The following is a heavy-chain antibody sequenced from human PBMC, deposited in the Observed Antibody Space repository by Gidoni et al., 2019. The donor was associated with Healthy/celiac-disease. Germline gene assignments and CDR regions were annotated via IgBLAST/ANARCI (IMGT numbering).Heavy chain of an antibody. CDR1: GFTFSSYG. Sequence: QVQLVESGGGVVQPGRSLRLSCAASGFTFSSYGMHWVRQAPGKGLEWVAVIWYDGSNKYYADSVKGRFTISRDNSKNTLYLQMNSLRAEDTAVYYCARDTLNRGAMIDYWGQGTLVTVSS. J-gene: IGHJ4*02. V-gene: IGHV3-33*01. CDR2: IWYDGSNK. D-gene: IGHD3-16*01. CDR3: ARDTLNRGAMIDY.